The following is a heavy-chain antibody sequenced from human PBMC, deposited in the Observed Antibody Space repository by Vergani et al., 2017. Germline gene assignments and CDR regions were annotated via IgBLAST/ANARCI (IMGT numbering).Heavy chain of an antibody. CDR1: GGTFSSYA. V-gene: IGHV1-69*13. J-gene: IGHJ4*02. D-gene: IGHD3-22*01. CDR3: ARDLNYYDSSGYPRAPFDY. CDR2: IIPIFGTA. Sequence: QVQLVQSGAEVKKPGSSVKVSCKASGGTFSSYAISWVRQAPGQGLEWMGRIIPIFGTANYAQKFQGRVTITADESTSTAYMALSSLRSEDTAVYYCARDLNYYDSSGYPRAPFDYWSQGTLVTVSS.